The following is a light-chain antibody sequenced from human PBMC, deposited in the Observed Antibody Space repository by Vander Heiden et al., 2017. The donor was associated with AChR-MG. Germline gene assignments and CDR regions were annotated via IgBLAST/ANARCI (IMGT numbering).Light chain of an antibody. Sequence: DIQMTQSPSTLSASVGDRVTITCRASQSISNYLAWYQQKPGKAPKLLIYKASSLESGFPSRFSGSGSGTEFTLTISSLQPDDFATYYCQQYNSYSGTFGQGTKVEIK. CDR2: KAS. V-gene: IGKV1-5*03. J-gene: IGKJ1*01. CDR3: QQYNSYSGT. CDR1: QSISNY.